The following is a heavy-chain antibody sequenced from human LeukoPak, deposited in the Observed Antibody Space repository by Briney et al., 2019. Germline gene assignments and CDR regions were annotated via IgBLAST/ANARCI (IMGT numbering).Heavy chain of an antibody. V-gene: IGHV4-34*01. D-gene: IGHD1-7*01. CDR3: AIVAGTRQARFDY. CDR2: INHSGST. CDR1: GGSFSGYY. Sequence: SETLSLTCAVYGGSFSGYYCSCIREPPGKGLEWIGEINHSGSTNYNPSLKSRVTISVDTSKNQFSLKLISVTAADTAVYYCAIVAGTRQARFDYWGRGTLVTVSS. J-gene: IGHJ4*02.